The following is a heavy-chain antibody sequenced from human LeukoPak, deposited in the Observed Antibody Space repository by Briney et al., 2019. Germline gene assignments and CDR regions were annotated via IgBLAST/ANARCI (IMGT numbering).Heavy chain of an antibody. V-gene: IGHV4-34*01. CDR1: GGSFSGYY. CDR2: INHSGST. J-gene: IGHJ4*02. CDR3: ARGYRALWTYYFDY. D-gene: IGHD4/OR15-4a*01. Sequence: SETLSLTCAVYGGSFSGYYWSWICQPPGKGLEWIGEINHSGSTNYNPSLKRRVTISVDSSKNQFSLKLSSVTAADTAVYYCARGYRALWTYYFDYWGQGTLVTVSS.